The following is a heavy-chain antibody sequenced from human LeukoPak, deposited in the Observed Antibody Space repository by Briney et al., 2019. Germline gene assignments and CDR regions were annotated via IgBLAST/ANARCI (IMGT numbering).Heavy chain of an antibody. D-gene: IGHD3-10*01. Sequence: PSETLSLTCTVSGGSISSGTYYWNWIRQPAGKGLEWIGRIYTSGTTNYNPSLKSRLSISLDTSNNQFSLRLSSVTAADTAVYYCAREGLNMVRGIIPKEAWGWFDPWGQGTLVTVSS. CDR2: IYTSGTT. CDR1: GGSISSGTYY. J-gene: IGHJ5*02. CDR3: AREGLNMVRGIIPKEAWGWFDP. V-gene: IGHV4-61*02.